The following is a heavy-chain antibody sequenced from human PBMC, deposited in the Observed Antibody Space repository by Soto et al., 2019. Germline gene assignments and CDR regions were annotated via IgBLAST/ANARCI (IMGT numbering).Heavy chain of an antibody. V-gene: IGHV1-69*02. D-gene: IGHD3-10*01. CDR1: GGTFSSYT. J-gene: IGHJ6*02. CDR2: IIPILGIA. CDR3: ARGKRGYYYYGMDV. Sequence: GASVKVSCKASGGTFSSYTISWVRQAPGQGLEWMGRIIPILGIANYAQKFQGRVTITADESTSTAYMELSSLRSEDTAVYYCARGKRGYYYYGMDVWGQGTTVTVSS.